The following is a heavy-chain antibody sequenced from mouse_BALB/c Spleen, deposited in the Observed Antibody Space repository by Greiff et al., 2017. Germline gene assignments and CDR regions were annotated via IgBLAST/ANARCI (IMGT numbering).Heavy chain of an antibody. CDR3: ARRETGTGWFAY. V-gene: IGHV2-2*02. Sequence: QVQLKESGPGLVQPSQSLSITCTVSGFSLTSYGVHWVRQSPGKGLEWLGVIWSGGSTDYNAAFISRLSISKDNSKSQVFFKMNSLQANDTAIYYCARRETGTGWFAYWGQGTLVTVSA. J-gene: IGHJ3*01. D-gene: IGHD4-1*01. CDR1: GFSLTSYG. CDR2: IWSGGST.